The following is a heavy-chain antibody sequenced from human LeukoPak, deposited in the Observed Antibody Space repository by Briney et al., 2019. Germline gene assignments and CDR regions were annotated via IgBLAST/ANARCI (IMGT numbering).Heavy chain of an antibody. CDR2: INPNSGGT. D-gene: IGHD1-26*01. J-gene: IGHJ4*02. V-gene: IGHV1-2*02. CDR3: ARGRPPRGWELLTDY. Sequence: ASVKVSCKASGYTFTGYYMHWVRQAPGQGLEWMGWINPNSGGTNYAQKFQGRVTMTRDTSISTAYMELSRLRSDDTAVYYCARGRPPRGWELLTDYWGQGTLVTVSS. CDR1: GYTFTGYY.